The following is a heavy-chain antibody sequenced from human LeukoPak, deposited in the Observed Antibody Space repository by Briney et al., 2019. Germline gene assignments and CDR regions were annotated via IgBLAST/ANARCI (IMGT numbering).Heavy chain of an antibody. J-gene: IGHJ4*02. D-gene: IGHD3-22*01. CDR3: ASQAGRYHYDSCGLPQ. V-gene: IGHV3-30*01. Sequence: GRSLRLSCAASGFTFSSYAMHWVRQAPGNGLEWVAVISYDGSNKYYADSVKGRFTISRDNSKNTLYLQMNSLRAEDTAVYYCASQAGRYHYDSCGLPQWGQGTLVTVSS. CDR1: GFTFSSYA. CDR2: ISYDGSNK.